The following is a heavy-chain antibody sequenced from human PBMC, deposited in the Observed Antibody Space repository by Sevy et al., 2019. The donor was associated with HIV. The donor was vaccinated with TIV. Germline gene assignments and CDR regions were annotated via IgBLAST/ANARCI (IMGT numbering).Heavy chain of an antibody. CDR1: GFTFSTYA. J-gene: IGHJ4*02. Sequence: GGSLRLSCAASGFTFSTYAMNWVRQAPGKGLEWVSSISNGGSGGSTDYADSVRGRFTISRDNSKNTLYLQMNSLRAEDTAVYYCAKEPYYYDSSPCYWGQGTLVTVSS. D-gene: IGHD3-22*01. CDR2: ISNGGSGGST. CDR3: AKEPYYYDSSPCY. V-gene: IGHV3-23*01.